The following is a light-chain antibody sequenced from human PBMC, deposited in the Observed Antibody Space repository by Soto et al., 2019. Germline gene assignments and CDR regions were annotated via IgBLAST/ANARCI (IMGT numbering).Light chain of an antibody. CDR2: DDS. Sequence: SYELTQPPSVSVAPGQTATITCAGNNIGDTSVHWYQQRPGQAPVLVVYDDSDRPSGIPERYSGSNSGNTATLTISRVEDGDEADYFCQVWAGSSDHVVFGGGTKLTVL. CDR1: NIGDTS. V-gene: IGLV3-21*02. J-gene: IGLJ2*01. CDR3: QVWAGSSDHVV.